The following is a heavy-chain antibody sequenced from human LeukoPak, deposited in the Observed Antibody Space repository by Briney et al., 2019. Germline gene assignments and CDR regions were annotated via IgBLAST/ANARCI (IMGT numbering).Heavy chain of an antibody. CDR2: ISYGGSNK. CDR3: ASWTTVTTNHFDY. Sequence: GRSLRLSCAASGFTFSSYAMHWVRQAPGKGLEWVAVISYGGSNKYYADSVKGRFTISRDNSKNTLYLQMNSLRAEDTAVYYCASWTTVTTNHFDYWGQGTLVTVSS. D-gene: IGHD4-17*01. J-gene: IGHJ4*02. V-gene: IGHV3-30-3*01. CDR1: GFTFSSYA.